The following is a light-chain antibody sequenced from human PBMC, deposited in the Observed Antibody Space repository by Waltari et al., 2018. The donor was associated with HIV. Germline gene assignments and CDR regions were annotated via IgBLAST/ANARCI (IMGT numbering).Light chain of an antibody. CDR3: SSYTSSSTPSWV. CDR2: DVS. J-gene: IGLJ3*02. CDR1: SSDVGGYNS. V-gene: IGLV2-14*01. Sequence: QSALTQPASVSGSPGQSITISCTGPSSDVGGYNSVSWYQQHPGKAPKLMIYDVSKRPSGVSNRFSGSKSGNTASPTISGLQAEDEADYYCSSYTSSSTPSWVFGGGTKLTVL.